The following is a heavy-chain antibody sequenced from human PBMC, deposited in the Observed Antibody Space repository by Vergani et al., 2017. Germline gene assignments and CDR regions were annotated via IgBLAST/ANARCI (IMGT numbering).Heavy chain of an antibody. Sequence: QVQLQQWGAGLLKPSETLSLTCAVYGGSFSGYYWSWIRQPPGKGLEWIGEINHSGSTNYNPSLKSRVTISVDTSKNQFSLKLSSVTAADTAVYYCARFGYSYGYSYYYYGMDVWGQGP. CDR2: INHSGST. J-gene: IGHJ6*02. V-gene: IGHV4-34*01. CDR1: GGSFSGYY. D-gene: IGHD5-18*01. CDR3: ARFGYSYGYSYYYYGMDV.